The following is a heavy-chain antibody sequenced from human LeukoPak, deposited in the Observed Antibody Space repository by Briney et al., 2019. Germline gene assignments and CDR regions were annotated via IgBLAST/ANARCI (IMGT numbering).Heavy chain of an antibody. J-gene: IGHJ4*02. D-gene: IGHD5-18*01. CDR1: GGSISSGDCY. CDR2: IYYSGST. CDR3: ARASGYSAE. Sequence: SETLSLTXTVSGGSISSGDCYWSWIRQPPGKGLEWIGYIYYSGSTYYNPSLKSRVTISVDTSKNQFSLKLSSVTAADTAVYYCARASGYSAEWGQGTLVTVSS. V-gene: IGHV4-30-4*08.